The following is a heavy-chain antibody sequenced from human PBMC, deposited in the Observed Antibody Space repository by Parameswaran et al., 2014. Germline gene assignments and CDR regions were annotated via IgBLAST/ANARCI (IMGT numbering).Heavy chain of an antibody. V-gene: IGHV3-53*01. CDR2: IYSGGSGGST. J-gene: IGHJ3*02. CDR3: ARDLRGIAVAGIVAFDI. D-gene: IGHD6-19*01. Sequence: RWIRQPPGKGLEWVSIIYSGGSGGSTYYTDSVRGRFTISRDNSKNTLYLQMHSLRAEDTAVYYCARDLRGIAVAGIVAFDIWGQGTMVTVSS.